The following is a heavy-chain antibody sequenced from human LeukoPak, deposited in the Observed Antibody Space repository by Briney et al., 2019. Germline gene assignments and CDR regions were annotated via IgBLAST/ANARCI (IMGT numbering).Heavy chain of an antibody. D-gene: IGHD6-13*01. CDR3: ARVTGYMTEDYFDY. J-gene: IGHJ4*02. Sequence: SETLSLTCTVSGGSISSYYRSWIRQPAGKGLEWIGRIYSSGSTNYNPSLRSRVTISVDTSKNQFSLRLSAVTAADTAVYYCARVTGYMTEDYFDYWGQGTLITVSS. CDR1: GGSISSYY. V-gene: IGHV4-4*07. CDR2: IYSSGST.